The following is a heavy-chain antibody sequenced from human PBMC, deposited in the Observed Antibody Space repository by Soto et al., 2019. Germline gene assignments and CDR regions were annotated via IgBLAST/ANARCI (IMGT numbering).Heavy chain of an antibody. CDR2: MYNTGST. J-gene: IGHJ6*02. CDR3: ARDLWGYCGTDCYPLDV. Sequence: SETLSLTCTVSGGSSIGYYWSWIRQPTGKGLEWIGYMYNTGSTVYNPSFKSRVTISVDTSKNQFSLKLNSVTAAGTAVYYCARDLWGYCGTDCYPLDVWGQGTTVTVSS. CDR1: GGSSIGYY. D-gene: IGHD2-21*02. V-gene: IGHV4-59*01.